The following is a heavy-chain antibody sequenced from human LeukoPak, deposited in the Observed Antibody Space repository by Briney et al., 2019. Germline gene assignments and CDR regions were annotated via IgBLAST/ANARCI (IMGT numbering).Heavy chain of an antibody. CDR2: IHYSGST. CDR3: SRVGTGFNIPGAY. V-gene: IGHV4-59*11. J-gene: IGHJ4*02. CDR1: GASISSHY. Sequence: KPSETLSLTCSVSGASISSHYWSWIRQPPGKGLEWIGYIHYSGSTNCNPSLKSRVTISLDTSKNQFSLKLTSVTAADTAVYYCSRVGTGFNIPGAYWGQGTLVTVSS. D-gene: IGHD1-14*01.